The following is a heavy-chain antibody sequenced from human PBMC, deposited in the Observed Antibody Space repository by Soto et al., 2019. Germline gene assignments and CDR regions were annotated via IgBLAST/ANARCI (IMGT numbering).Heavy chain of an antibody. CDR3: ARDVGPGSTDY. Sequence: GGSLRLSCAASGFSFSDYYMSWIRQAPGKGLEWLSYISSGGRSIKYADSVKGRFTISRDNAKHSLYLQINSLRAEDTAVYYCARDVGPGSTDYWGQGPLVTVSS. J-gene: IGHJ4*02. CDR1: GFSFSDYY. CDR2: ISSGGRSI. V-gene: IGHV3-11*01.